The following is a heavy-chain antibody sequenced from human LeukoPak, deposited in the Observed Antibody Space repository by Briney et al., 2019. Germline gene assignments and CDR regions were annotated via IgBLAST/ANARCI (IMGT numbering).Heavy chain of an antibody. V-gene: IGHV4-59*01. CDR2: IYYSGGT. CDR3: ARGCSGGSCYSNYYYYMDV. CDR1: GGSFSGYY. J-gene: IGHJ6*03. D-gene: IGHD2-15*01. Sequence: PSETLSLTCAVYGGSFSGYYWSWIRQPPGKGLEWIGYIYYSGGTNYNPSLKSRVTISVDTSKNQFSLKLSSVTAADTAVYYCARGCSGGSCYSNYYYYMDVWGKGTTVTISS.